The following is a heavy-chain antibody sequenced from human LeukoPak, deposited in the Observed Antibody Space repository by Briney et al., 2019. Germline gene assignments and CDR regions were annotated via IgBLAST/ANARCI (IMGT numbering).Heavy chain of an antibody. CDR3: ARDSDITIFGVVLLNWFDP. V-gene: IGHV3-30-3*01. CDR1: GFTFSSYA. CDR2: ISYDGSNK. J-gene: IGHJ5*02. D-gene: IGHD3-3*01. Sequence: GWSLRLSCAASGFTFSSYAMHWVRQAPGKGLEWVAVISYDGSNKYYADSVKGRFTISRDNSKNTLYLQMNSLRAEDTAVYYCARDSDITIFGVVLLNWFDPWGQGTLATVSS.